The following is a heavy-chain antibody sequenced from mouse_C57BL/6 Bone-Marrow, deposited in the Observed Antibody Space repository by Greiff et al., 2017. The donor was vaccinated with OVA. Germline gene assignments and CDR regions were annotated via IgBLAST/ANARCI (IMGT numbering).Heavy chain of an antibody. J-gene: IGHJ2*01. D-gene: IGHD4-1*01. V-gene: IGHV1-4*01. CDR3: ARSVTGTTFDY. CDR1: GYTFTSYT. CDR2: INPSSGYT. Sequence: QVHVKQSGAELARPGASVKMSCKASGYTFTSYTMHWVKQRPGQGLEWIGYINPSSGYTKYNQKFKDKATLTADKSSSTAYMQLSSLTSEDSAVYYCARSVTGTTFDYWGQGTTLTVSS.